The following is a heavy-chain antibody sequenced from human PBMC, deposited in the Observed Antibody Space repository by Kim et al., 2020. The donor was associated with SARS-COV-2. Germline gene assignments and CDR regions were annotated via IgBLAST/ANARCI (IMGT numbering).Heavy chain of an antibody. CDR2: IYYSGST. D-gene: IGHD6-25*01. CDR3: ASGYSPARGGWFDP. J-gene: IGHJ5*02. V-gene: IGHV4-39*01. Sequence: SETLSLTCTVSGGSISSSSYYWGWIRQPPGKGLEWIGSIYYSGSTYYNPSLKSRVTISVDTSKNQFSLKLSSVTAADTAVYYCASGYSPARGGWFDPWGQGTLVTVSS. CDR1: GGSISSSSYY.